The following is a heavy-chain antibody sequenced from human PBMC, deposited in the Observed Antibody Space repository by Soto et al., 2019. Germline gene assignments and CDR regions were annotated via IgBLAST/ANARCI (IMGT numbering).Heavy chain of an antibody. D-gene: IGHD3-10*01. CDR2: IYPGDSDT. J-gene: IGHJ6*02. CDR3: ARDPVDYFGSRTYGMDV. CDR1: GYSFTSYW. Sequence: GESLKISCKGSGYSFTSYWIGWVRQMPGKGLEWMGIIYPGDSDTRYSPSFQGQVTISADKSISTAYLQWSSLKASDTAMYYCARDPVDYFGSRTYGMDVWGQGTTVTVSS. V-gene: IGHV5-51*01.